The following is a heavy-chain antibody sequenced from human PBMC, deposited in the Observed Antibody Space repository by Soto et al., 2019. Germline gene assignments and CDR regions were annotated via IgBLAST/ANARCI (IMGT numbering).Heavy chain of an antibody. Sequence: GGSLRLSCAASGFTFGDYGMSWVRQAPGKGLEWVSGINWNGGSTGYADSVKGRFTISRDNAKNSLYLQMNSLRAEDTALYYCAREGGIAAAKGAFDILGQGTMVTVSS. CDR1: GFTFGDYG. V-gene: IGHV3-20*04. CDR2: INWNGGST. D-gene: IGHD6-13*01. CDR3: AREGGIAAAKGAFDI. J-gene: IGHJ3*02.